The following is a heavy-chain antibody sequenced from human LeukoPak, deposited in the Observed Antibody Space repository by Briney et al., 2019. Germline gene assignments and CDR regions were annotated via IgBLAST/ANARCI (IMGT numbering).Heavy chain of an antibody. CDR3: ARDLVTAPATFYGMDV. V-gene: IGHV1-46*01. CDR2: INPSGGST. CDR1: GYTFTSYY. J-gene: IGHJ6*02. D-gene: IGHD2-15*01. Sequence: GASVKVSCKASGYTFTSYYMHWVRQAPGQGLEWMGIINPSGGSTSYAQKFQGRVTMTRDTSTSTVYMELSSLRSEDTAVYYCARDLVTAPATFYGMDVWGQGTTVTVSS.